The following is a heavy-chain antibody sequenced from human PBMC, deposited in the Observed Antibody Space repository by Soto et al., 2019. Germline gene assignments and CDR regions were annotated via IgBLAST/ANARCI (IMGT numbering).Heavy chain of an antibody. CDR3: ARNGGLTTVRTVHGFAF. V-gene: IGHV3-23*01. CDR2: ISGSAGST. CDR1: GFPFSSYA. J-gene: IGHJ4*02. D-gene: IGHD4-17*01. Sequence: EVQLLESGGGLAQPGGSLRLSCTASGFPFSSYAMNWVRQAPGKGLEWVSSISGSAGSTYYADSVKGRFAMSRDNSKNTVYLQINSLRADDTAVYYCARNGGLTTVRTVHGFAFWGQGTQVTVSS.